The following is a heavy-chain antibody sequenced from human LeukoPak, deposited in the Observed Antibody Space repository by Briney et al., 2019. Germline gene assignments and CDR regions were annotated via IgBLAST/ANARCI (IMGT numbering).Heavy chain of an antibody. CDR1: GFTFSSYG. D-gene: IGHD6-13*01. CDR3: AKWWQQQTIFDY. CDR2: ISGSGGLT. J-gene: IGHJ4*02. Sequence: GGSLRLSCAASGFTFSSYGMSWVRQAPGMGLEWVSAISGSGGLTYYADSVKGRFTISRDNSKNTLYMEMNSLRAEDTAVYYCAKWWQQQTIFDYWGQGTLVTVSS. V-gene: IGHV3-23*01.